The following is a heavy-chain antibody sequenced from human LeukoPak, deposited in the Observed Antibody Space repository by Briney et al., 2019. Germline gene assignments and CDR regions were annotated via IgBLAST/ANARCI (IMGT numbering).Heavy chain of an antibody. D-gene: IGHD3-9*01. J-gene: IGHJ1*01. CDR2: ISSSSSYI. Sequence: KPGGSLRLSCAASGFTFSSYSMNWVRQAPGKGLEWVSSISSSSSYIYYADSVKGRFTISRDNAKNSLYLQMNSLRAEDTAVYYCARGVAYYDILTGYYVGNKAEYFQHWGQGTLFTVSS. CDR3: ARGVAYYDILTGYYVGNKAEYFQH. CDR1: GFTFSSYS. V-gene: IGHV3-21*01.